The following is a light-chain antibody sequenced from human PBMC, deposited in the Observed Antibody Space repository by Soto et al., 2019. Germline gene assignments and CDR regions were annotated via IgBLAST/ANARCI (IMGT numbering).Light chain of an antibody. CDR1: SSDVGRYNL. V-gene: IGLV2-23*01. CDR2: EDT. CDR3: CSYAGSSTYV. J-gene: IGLJ1*01. Sequence: QSALTQPASVSGSAGQSITISCTGTSSDVGRYNLVSWYQQHPGKAPKLIIHEDTKRSSGLSNRFSGSKSGNTASLTISGLQAEDEADYYCCSYAGSSTYVFGTGTKVTVL.